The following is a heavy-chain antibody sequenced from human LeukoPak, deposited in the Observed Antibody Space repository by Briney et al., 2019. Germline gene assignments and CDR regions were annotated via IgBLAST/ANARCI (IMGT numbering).Heavy chain of an antibody. Sequence: SETLSLTCAVYGGSFSGYYWSWIRQPPGKGLEWIGEINHSGSTNYNPSLKSRVTISVDTSKNQFSLKLSSVTAADTAVYYCAREFDYGGSIDYWGQGTLVTVSS. J-gene: IGHJ4*02. CDR3: AREFDYGGSIDY. V-gene: IGHV4-34*01. CDR1: GGSFSGYY. CDR2: INHSGST. D-gene: IGHD4-23*01.